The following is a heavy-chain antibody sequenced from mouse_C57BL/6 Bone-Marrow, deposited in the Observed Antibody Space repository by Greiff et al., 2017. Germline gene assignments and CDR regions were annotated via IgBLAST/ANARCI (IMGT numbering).Heavy chain of an antibody. V-gene: IGHV1-26*01. J-gene: IGHJ2*01. D-gene: IGHD2-5*01. CDR3: ARSASPSGYYSNPDY. CDR1: GYTFTDYY. CDR2: INPNNGGT. Sequence: EVQLQQSGPELVKPGASVKISCKASGYTFTDYYMNWVKQSHGKSLEWIGDINPNNGGTSYNQKFKGKATLTVDKSSSTAYMELRSLTSEDSAVYYCARSASPSGYYSNPDYWGQGTTLTVSS.